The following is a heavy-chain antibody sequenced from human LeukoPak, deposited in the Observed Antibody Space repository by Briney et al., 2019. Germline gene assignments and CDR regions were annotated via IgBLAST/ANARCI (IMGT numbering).Heavy chain of an antibody. Sequence: GGSLRLSCAASGFTFSSYDMLWVRQPTGKGLEWVSTIGTAGDTYYPGSVKGRFTISRENAKNSFYLQMNSLRAGDTAVYYCARSRDGYNRWYFDLWGRGTLVTVSS. CDR3: ARSRDGYNRWYFDL. CDR2: IGTAGDT. J-gene: IGHJ2*01. V-gene: IGHV3-13*01. D-gene: IGHD5-24*01. CDR1: GFTFSSYD.